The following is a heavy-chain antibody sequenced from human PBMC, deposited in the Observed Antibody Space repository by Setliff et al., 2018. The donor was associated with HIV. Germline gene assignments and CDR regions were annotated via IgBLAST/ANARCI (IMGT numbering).Heavy chain of an antibody. CDR2: INQDGSDK. CDR3: ARDNLYYNTWNASPVYGLDV. Sequence: GSLRLSCAASGFTFSSYWMSWVRQAPGKGLEWVANINQDGSDKFYADSVQGRFTISRDNAKNSLYLQMDGLRAEDTAVYFCARDNLYYNTWNASPVYGLDVWGQGTTVTVSS. D-gene: IGHD3-3*01. J-gene: IGHJ6*02. V-gene: IGHV3-7*01. CDR1: GFTFSSYW.